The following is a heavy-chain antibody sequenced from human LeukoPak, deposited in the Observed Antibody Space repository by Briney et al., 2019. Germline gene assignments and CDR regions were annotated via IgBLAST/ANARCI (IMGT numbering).Heavy chain of an antibody. D-gene: IGHD7-27*01. J-gene: IGHJ4*02. CDR2: IYHSGST. V-gene: IGHV4-31*02. CDR3: ARGGTGEVDY. CDR1: GGSISSGGYY. Sequence: SQTLSLTCTVSGGSISSGGYYWSWIRQHPGKGLEWIGYIYHSGSTYYNPSLKSRVTISVDTSKNQFSLRLNSVTAADTAVYYCARGGTGEVDYWGQGTLVTVSS.